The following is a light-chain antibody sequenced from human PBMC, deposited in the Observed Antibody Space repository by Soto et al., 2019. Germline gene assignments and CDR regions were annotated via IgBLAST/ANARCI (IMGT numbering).Light chain of an antibody. CDR1: QSISTW. V-gene: IGKV1-5*01. CDR3: QQYKSYST. J-gene: IGKJ1*01. CDR2: DAS. Sequence: DIQMTQSPSTLSASVGERVTITCRASQSISTWLAWYQQKPGKAPKLLIYDASSLESGVPSRFSGSVSGTEFTLTISSLQPDDFATYYCQQYKSYSTFGQGTKVDIK.